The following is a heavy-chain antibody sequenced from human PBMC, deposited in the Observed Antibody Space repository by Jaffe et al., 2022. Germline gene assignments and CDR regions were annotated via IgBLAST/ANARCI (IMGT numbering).Heavy chain of an antibody. V-gene: IGHV1-18*01. CDR1: GYTFTSYG. CDR2: ISAYSGNT. D-gene: IGHD2-2*01. CDR3: ARDSCTSTSCYLDY. J-gene: IGHJ4*02. Sequence: QVQVVQSGAVVKKPGASVKVSCKASGYTFTSYGITWVRQAPGQGLEWMGWISAYSGNTNYAQNLQGRVAMTIDTSTTTAYLDLKSLRSDDTAVYYCARDSCTSTSCYLDYWGQGTLVTVSS.